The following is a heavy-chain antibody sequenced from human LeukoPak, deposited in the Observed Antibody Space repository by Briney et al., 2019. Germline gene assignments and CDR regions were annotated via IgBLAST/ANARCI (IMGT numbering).Heavy chain of an antibody. CDR3: ARDRGSYYDY. Sequence: GGSLRLSCAASGFTFSRYSMNWVRQAPGKGLEWVSSISISSNYIYYADSVKGRFTISRDNAKNSLYLQMNSLRAEDTAVYYCARDRGSYYDYWGQGTLVTVSS. V-gene: IGHV3-21*01. J-gene: IGHJ4*02. CDR2: ISISSNYI. CDR1: GFTFSRYS. D-gene: IGHD3-16*01.